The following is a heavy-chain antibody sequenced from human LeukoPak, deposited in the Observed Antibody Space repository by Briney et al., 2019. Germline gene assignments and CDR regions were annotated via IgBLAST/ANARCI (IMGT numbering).Heavy chain of an antibody. CDR1: GYTFIDYD. CDR3: ARADRDGYNINLDY. V-gene: IGHV1-2*04. D-gene: IGHD5-24*01. CDR2: INPNSGGT. J-gene: IGHJ4*02. Sequence: ASVKVSCKASGYTFIDYDMHWVRQAPGQGLEWMGWINPNSGGTNYAQKFQGWVTMTRDTSISTAYMELSRLRSDDTAVYYCARADRDGYNINLDYWGQGTLVTVSS.